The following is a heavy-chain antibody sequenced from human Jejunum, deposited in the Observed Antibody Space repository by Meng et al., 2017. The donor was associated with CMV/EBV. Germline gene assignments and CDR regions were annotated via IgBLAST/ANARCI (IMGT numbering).Heavy chain of an antibody. Sequence: VSGDSVSSGASYWSWIRQSPGKGLEWIAYVYYSGKTNYNPTRKSRVTMSVDTSKNQFSLKLSSVTAADTAVYFCARHYSGWYFDYWGQGTLVTVSS. CDR3: ARHYSGWYFDY. CDR2: VYYSGKT. D-gene: IGHD5-12*01. V-gene: IGHV4-61*08. CDR1: GDSVSSGASY. J-gene: IGHJ4*02.